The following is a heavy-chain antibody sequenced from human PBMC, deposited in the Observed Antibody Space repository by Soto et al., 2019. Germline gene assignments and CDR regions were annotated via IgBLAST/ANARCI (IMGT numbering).Heavy chain of an antibody. CDR3: ARDQGSHPGD. V-gene: IGHV4-4*02. CDR2: IHHSRST. Sequence: QVQLQESGPGLVRPSGTVSLTCAVSGVSISSDNWWSWVRQPPGKALEWIGEIHHSRSTNYNPSLKSRVTMSVVPSKDLFSLTLNSVTAEDTAVYYCARDQGSHPGDWGQGTLVSVSS. CDR1: GVSISSDNW. J-gene: IGHJ4*02. D-gene: IGHD6-13*01.